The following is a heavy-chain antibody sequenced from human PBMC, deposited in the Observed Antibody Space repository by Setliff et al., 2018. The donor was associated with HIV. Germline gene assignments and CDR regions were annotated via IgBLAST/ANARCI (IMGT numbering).Heavy chain of an antibody. CDR2: ISDRGTTI. CDR1: GFTFSTHE. D-gene: IGHD3-22*01. Sequence: HPGGSLRLSCAASGFTFSTHEMNWVRQAPGKGLEWVSYISDRGTTIYYADSVKGRFTISRDNAKNSLYLQMNSLRAEDTAVYYCARACYDSSGSLAFDAFDIWGQGTMVTVSS. J-gene: IGHJ3*02. V-gene: IGHV3-48*03. CDR3: ARACYDSSGSLAFDAFDI.